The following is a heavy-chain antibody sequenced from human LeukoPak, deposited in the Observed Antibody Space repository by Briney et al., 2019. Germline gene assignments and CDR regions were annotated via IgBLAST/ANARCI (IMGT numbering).Heavy chain of an antibody. CDR1: GFTCSSSA. D-gene: IGHD2-15*01. V-gene: IGHV3-23*01. J-gene: IGHJ4*02. CDR3: AKQLGYCSDGSCYFPY. CDR2: ISNNGGYT. Sequence: GGSLRLSCAASGFTCSSSAMSWVRQAPGKGLEWVSAISNNGGYTYYADSVQGRFTISRDNSKSTLCLQMNSLRAEDTAVYYCAKQLGYCSDGSCYFPYWGQGTLVTVSS.